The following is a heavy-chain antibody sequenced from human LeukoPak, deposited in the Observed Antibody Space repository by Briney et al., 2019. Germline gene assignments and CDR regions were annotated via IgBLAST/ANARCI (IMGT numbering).Heavy chain of an antibody. CDR1: GFSVRSNY. Sequence: PGGSLRLSCAASGFSVRSNYMSWVRQTPGKGLEWVSSIYKGGKTYYAGSVEGRFTISRDNSKDTLFLQVNSLRVEDTAVYFCAREGGSGYCSTTSCALDVWGKGTTATVSS. D-gene: IGHD2-2*01. CDR2: IYKGGKT. J-gene: IGHJ6*04. CDR3: AREGGSGYCSTTSCALDV. V-gene: IGHV3-53*01.